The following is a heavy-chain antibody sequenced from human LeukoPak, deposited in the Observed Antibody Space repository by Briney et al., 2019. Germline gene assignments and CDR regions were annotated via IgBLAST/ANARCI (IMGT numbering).Heavy chain of an antibody. CDR2: ISGSGGST. Sequence: PGGSLRLSCAASGFTFSSYAMSWVRQAPGKGLEWVSAISGSGGSTYYADSVKGRFTISRDNSKNTLYLQMNSLRAEDTAVYYCARDRGGPIFGAFIRPYYFDSWGRGTLVTVSS. CDR3: ARDRGGPIFGAFIRPYYFDS. V-gene: IGHV3-23*01. J-gene: IGHJ4*01. CDR1: GFTFSSYA. D-gene: IGHD3-3*02.